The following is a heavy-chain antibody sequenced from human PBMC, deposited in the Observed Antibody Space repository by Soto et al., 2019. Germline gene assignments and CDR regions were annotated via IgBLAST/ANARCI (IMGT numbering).Heavy chain of an antibody. CDR2: VYFSGST. J-gene: IGHJ6*02. D-gene: IGHD5-12*01. Sequence: PSETLSLTCTISGGAISSYYWSWIRQTPGKGLEWIGYVYFSGSTNYNPSLKSRVLISIDTSQNQFSLKLNSVTAADTAVFYCTRDRDIGHRGYGQSTVWGQGKTVTVSS. V-gene: IGHV4-59*01. CDR1: GGAISSYY. CDR3: TRDRDIGHRGYGQSTV.